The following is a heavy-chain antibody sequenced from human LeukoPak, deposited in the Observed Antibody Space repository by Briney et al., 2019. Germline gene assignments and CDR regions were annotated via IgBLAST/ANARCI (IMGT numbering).Heavy chain of an antibody. V-gene: IGHV1-8*03. CDR1: GYTFSSYD. D-gene: IGHD2-15*01. J-gene: IGHJ4*02. Sequence: ASVKVSCKASGYTFSSYDIDWVRQATGQGLEGMGWMNPNSGNRGYAQKFQGRVTITRNTSISTVYMELSSLRSEDTAVYYCARGRYCSGGSCSTPHKFDYWGQGTLVTVSS. CDR3: ARGRYCSGGSCSTPHKFDY. CDR2: MNPNSGNR.